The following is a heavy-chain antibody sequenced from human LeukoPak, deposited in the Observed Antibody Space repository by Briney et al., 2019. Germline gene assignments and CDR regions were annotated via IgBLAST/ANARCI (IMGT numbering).Heavy chain of an antibody. V-gene: IGHV1-2*02. CDR1: GYTFTGYY. D-gene: IGHD6-13*01. CDR3: ARGSGLFSSSRGNWFDP. Sequence: ASVKVSCKASGYTFTGYYMHWVRQAPGQGLEWMGWINPNSGSTNYAQKFQGRVTMTRDTSISTAYMELSRLRSDDTAVYYCARGSGLFSSSRGNWFDPWGQGTLVTVSS. J-gene: IGHJ5*02. CDR2: INPNSGST.